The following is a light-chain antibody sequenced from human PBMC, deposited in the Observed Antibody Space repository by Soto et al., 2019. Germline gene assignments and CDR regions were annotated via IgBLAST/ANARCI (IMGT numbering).Light chain of an antibody. V-gene: IGLV7-46*01. CDR2: DTS. CDR3: LLSFNGPYV. CDR1: TGAVTSGHY. J-gene: IGLJ1*01. Sequence: QAVVTQEPSLTVSPGGTVTLTCGSSTGAVTSGHYPYWFQQKPGQAPRTLIYDTSNKRSWTPARFSGYLLGGKAALTLSGAQPEDEAEYFCLLSFNGPYVFGGGTKVTV.